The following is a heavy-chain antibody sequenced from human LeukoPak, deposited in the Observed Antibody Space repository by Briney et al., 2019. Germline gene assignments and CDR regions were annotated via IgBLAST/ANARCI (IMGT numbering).Heavy chain of an antibody. CDR3: ARFIAAAGRDYFDY. Sequence: GGSLRLSCAASGFTFSDYYMSWIRQAPGKGLEWVSYISSSSSYTNYADSVKGRFTISRDNAKNSLYLQMNSLRAEDTAVYYCARFIAAAGRDYFDYWGRGTLVTVSS. D-gene: IGHD6-13*01. J-gene: IGHJ4*02. CDR2: ISSSSSYT. V-gene: IGHV3-11*06. CDR1: GFTFSDYY.